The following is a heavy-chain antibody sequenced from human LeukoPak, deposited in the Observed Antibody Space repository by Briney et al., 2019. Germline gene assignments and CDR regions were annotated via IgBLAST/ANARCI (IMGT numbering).Heavy chain of an antibody. CDR2: ISGSGDST. V-gene: IGHV3-23*01. D-gene: IGHD3-10*01. CDR1: GFTFSSNS. J-gene: IGHJ4*02. Sequence: GGSLRLSCAASGFTFSSNSMTWVRQTPGKGLEWVSGISGSGDSTFYADSVKGRFTISRDNSRNTLYLQMSSLRPEDTAVYYCTKGSGFGDDWGQGTLVTVS. CDR3: TKGSGFGDD.